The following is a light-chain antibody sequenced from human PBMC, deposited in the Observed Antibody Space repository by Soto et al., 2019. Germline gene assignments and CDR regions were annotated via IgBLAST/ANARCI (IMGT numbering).Light chain of an antibody. Sequence: DIQMTQSPSSLSASVGDRVTITCRASQSINSYLNWYQQKPGKAPKLLISVASSLQSGVPSRFSGSGSGTDFTLTISSLQPEDFATYYCQQSYSIPFTFGGGTTVDI. CDR1: QSINSY. J-gene: IGKJ4*01. CDR3: QQSYSIPFT. V-gene: IGKV1-39*01. CDR2: VAS.